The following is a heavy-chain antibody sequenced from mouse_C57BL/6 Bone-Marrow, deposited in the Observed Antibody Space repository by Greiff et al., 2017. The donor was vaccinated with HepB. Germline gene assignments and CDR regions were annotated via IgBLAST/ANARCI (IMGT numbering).Heavy chain of an antibody. CDR2: IRNKANGYTT. V-gene: IGHV7-3*01. CDR3: ARLGRSPYYFDY. J-gene: IGHJ2*01. CDR1: GFTFTDYY. Sequence: EVNVVESGGGLVQPGGSLSLSCAASGFTFTDYYMSWVRQPPGKALEWLGFIRNKANGYTTEYSVSVKGRFTISKDNSQSTLYLQMNALTAEDSATYYCARLGRSPYYFDYWGQGTTLTVSS.